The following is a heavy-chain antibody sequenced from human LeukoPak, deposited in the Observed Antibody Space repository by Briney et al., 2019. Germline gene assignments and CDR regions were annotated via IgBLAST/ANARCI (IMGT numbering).Heavy chain of an antibody. J-gene: IGHJ6*03. CDR2: IYYSGST. CDR1: GGSISSSSYY. Sequence: PSETLSLTCTVSGGSISSSSYYWGWIRQPPGKGLEWIGSIYYSGSTYYNPSLKSRVTISVDTSKNQFSLKLSSVTAADTAVYYCARDRDDYVWGSYRYRYYYYYMDVWGKGTTVTVSS. V-gene: IGHV4-39*07. D-gene: IGHD3-16*02. CDR3: ARDRDDYVWGSYRYRYYYYYMDV.